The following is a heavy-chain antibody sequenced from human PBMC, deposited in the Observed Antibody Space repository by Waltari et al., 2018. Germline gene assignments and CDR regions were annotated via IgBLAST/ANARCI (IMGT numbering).Heavy chain of an antibody. CDR3: ARDRGRGLYLDS. J-gene: IGHJ4*02. V-gene: IGHV4-4*02. CDR2: ARGSGKT. CDR1: W. Sequence: WWSWGRQATGKGLEWIGQARGSGKTNYNPSFASRVTVSVDTSTAQFSLKVTSATAADTAVYYWARDRGRGLYLDSWGQGILVTVSP. D-gene: IGHD2-15*01.